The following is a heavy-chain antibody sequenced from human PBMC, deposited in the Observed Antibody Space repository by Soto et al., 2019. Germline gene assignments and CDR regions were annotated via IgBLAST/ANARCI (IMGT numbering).Heavy chain of an antibody. CDR1: GIIVSSNY. D-gene: IGHD4-17*01. V-gene: IGHV3-53*01. J-gene: IGHJ4*02. CDR3: TRSRYGDPDY. CDR2: LYHGGSA. Sequence: GGSLRLSCAAPGIIVSSNYMSWVRQAPGKGLEWVSVLYHGGSAYYADSVKGRFTISRDNSENTLYLQMNSLRVEDTGVYYCTRSRYGDPDYWGQGTLVTVSS.